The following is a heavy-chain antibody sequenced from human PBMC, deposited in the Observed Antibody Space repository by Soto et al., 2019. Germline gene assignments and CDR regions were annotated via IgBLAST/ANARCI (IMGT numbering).Heavy chain of an antibody. CDR3: ARDGGWELPNWFDP. V-gene: IGHV3-30-3*01. D-gene: IGHD1-26*01. CDR2: ISYDGSNK. J-gene: IGHJ5*02. CDR1: GFTFSSYA. Sequence: VQLVESGGGVVQPGRSLRLSCAASGFTFSSYAMHWVRQAPGKGLEWVAVISYDGSNKYYADSVKGRFTISRDNSKNTLYLQMNSLRDEDTAVYYCARDGGWELPNWFDPWGQGTLVTVSS.